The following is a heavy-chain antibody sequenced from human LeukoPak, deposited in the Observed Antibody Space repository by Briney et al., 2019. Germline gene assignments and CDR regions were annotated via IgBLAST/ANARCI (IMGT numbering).Heavy chain of an antibody. CDR2: IYPGASDT. J-gene: IGHJ4*02. V-gene: IGHV5-51*01. CDR1: GYSFTSYW. D-gene: IGHD2-15*01. CDR3: ARRYCSGGSCFDS. Sequence: RGESLKISCKGSGYSFTSYWIGWLRQMPGKGLEWMGIIYPGASDTRYSPSFQGQVTISADKSISTAYLQWSSLKASDTAMYYCARRYCSGGSCFDSWGQGTLVTVSS.